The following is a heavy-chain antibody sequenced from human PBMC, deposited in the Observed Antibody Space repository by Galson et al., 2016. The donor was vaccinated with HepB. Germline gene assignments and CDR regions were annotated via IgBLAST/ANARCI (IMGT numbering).Heavy chain of an antibody. CDR3: ARGARFLHDLDF. D-gene: IGHD5-24*01. J-gene: IGHJ4*02. CDR1: GFTFSSYA. V-gene: IGHV3-30*04. Sequence: SLRLSCAASGFTFSSYAMHWVRQAPGKGLEWVAVISYDGRNKYYTDSVRGRFTISRDNSKNTLYLQMNSLRAEDTAVYYCARGARFLHDLDFWGQGTLVTVSS. CDR2: ISYDGRNK.